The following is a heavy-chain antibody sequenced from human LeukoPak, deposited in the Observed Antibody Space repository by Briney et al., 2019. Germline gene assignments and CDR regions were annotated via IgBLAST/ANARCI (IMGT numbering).Heavy chain of an antibody. CDR3: AKEMKPWMHFDY. J-gene: IGHJ4*02. D-gene: IGHD5-12*01. CDR1: GFTFSRSA. CDR2: ISHDGSNT. Sequence: GGSLRLSCAASGFTFSRSAVHWVRQAPGKGLEWVAVISHDGSNTDYTDSVKGRFTISRDNSKNMLYLQMNSLRAEDTAVYYCAKEMKPWMHFDYWGQGTLVTVSS. V-gene: IGHV3-30*18.